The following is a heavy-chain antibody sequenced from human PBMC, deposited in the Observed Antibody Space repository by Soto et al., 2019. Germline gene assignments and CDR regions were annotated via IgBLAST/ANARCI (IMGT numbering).Heavy chain of an antibody. CDR1: GGSIRNVD. D-gene: IGHD2-15*01. CDR3: ARAHAPTLPFDS. V-gene: IGHV4-59*01. Sequence: NPXATLSLTFTVSGGSIRNVDWSWIRQAPGKGLEWIGFIFHSGNAKYNPSLKSRVTISVDTSKNQFSLSLDSVTAADTAVYFCARAHAPTLPFDSWGQGTLVTVSS. J-gene: IGHJ4*01. CDR2: IFHSGNA.